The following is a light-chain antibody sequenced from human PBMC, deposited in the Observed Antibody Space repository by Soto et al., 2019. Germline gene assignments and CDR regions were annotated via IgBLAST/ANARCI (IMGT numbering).Light chain of an antibody. CDR1: QSVSSN. J-gene: IGKJ1*01. CDR2: GAS. CDR3: QQYDKWPRT. Sequence: EIVMTQSPPTQSVSPGERATLSCRASQSVSSNLAWYQQKPGQAPRLLIYGASTRATGIPARFSGSGSGTEFTLTISSLQSEDFAVYYCQQYDKWPRTFGQGTKVEIK. V-gene: IGKV3-15*01.